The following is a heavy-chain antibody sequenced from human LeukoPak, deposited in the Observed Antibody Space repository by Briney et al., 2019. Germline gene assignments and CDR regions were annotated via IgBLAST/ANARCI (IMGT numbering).Heavy chain of an antibody. Sequence: ASVKVSCKASGYTFTGYYMHRVRQAPGQGLEWMGWINPNSGGTNYAQKFQGRVTMTRDTSISTAYMELSRLRSDDTAVYYCARALGATGALYYYYGMDVWGQGTTVTVSS. CDR3: ARALGATGALYYYYGMDV. V-gene: IGHV1-2*02. CDR2: INPNSGGT. D-gene: IGHD1-26*01. J-gene: IGHJ6*02. CDR1: GYTFTGYY.